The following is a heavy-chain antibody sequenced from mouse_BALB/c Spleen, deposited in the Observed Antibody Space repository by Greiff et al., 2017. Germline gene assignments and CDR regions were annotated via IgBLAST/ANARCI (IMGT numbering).Heavy chain of an antibody. Sequence: VKLMESGPGLVALSQSLSITCTVSGFSLTSYGVSWVRQPPGKGLEWLGVIWGDGSTNYHSALISRLSISKDNSKSQVFLKLNSLQTDDTATYYCAKWGTTVYYYAMEYWGQGASVTVSS. CDR2: IWGDGST. J-gene: IGHJ4*01. CDR1: GFSLTSYG. CDR3: AKWGTTVYYYAMEY. D-gene: IGHD1-1*01. V-gene: IGHV2-3*01.